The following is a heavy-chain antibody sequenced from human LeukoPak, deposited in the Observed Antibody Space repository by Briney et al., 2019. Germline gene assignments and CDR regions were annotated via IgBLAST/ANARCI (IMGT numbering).Heavy chain of an antibody. CDR1: GFTFSSYA. CDR3: ACNGGVVVVPAAPNDY. D-gene: IGHD2-2*01. J-gene: IGHJ4*02. Sequence: GGSLRLSCAASGFTFSSYAMSWVRQAPGKGLEWVSAISGSGGSTYYADSVKGRFTISRGNSKNTLYLQMNSLRAEDTAVYYCACNGGVVVVPAAPNDYWGQGTLVTVSS. V-gene: IGHV3-23*01. CDR2: ISGSGGST.